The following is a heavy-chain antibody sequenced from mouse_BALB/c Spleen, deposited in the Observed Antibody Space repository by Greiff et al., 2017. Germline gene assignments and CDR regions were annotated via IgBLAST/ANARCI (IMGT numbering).Heavy chain of an antibody. V-gene: IGHV5-12-2*01. CDR2: ISNGGGST. CDR1: GFTFSSYT. D-gene: IGHD2-3*01. CDR3: ARPLYDGYPFAY. J-gene: IGHJ3*01. Sequence: EVKLVESGGGLVQPGGSLKLSCAASGFTFSSYTMSWVRQTPEKRLEWVAYISNGGGSTYYPDTVKGRFTISRDNAKNTLYLQMNSLKSEDTAMYYCARPLYDGYPFAYWGQGTLVTVSA.